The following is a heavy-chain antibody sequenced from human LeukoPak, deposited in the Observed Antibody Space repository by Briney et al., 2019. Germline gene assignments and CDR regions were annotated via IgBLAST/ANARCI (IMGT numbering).Heavy chain of an antibody. CDR1: GGSISSSGDY. J-gene: IGHJ4*02. CDR2: IYYSGST. CDR3: ARRGIAAAGRVSFFDY. Sequence: SDTQSLTCTVSGGSISSSGDYGGWIRQPPGRVLEWNGNIYYSGSTYYNPSLKSRVTISVDTSMNQFSLKLSSVTAADTAVYYCARRGIAAAGRVSFFDYWGQGTLVTVSS. D-gene: IGHD6-13*01. V-gene: IGHV4-39*01.